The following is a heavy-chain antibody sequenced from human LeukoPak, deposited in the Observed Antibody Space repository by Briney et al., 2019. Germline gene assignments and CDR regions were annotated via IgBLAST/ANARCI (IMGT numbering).Heavy chain of an antibody. Sequence: LSLTCTVSGGSISDYYWSWIRQAPGKGLEWISYISETGTTIYQPDSVKGRFSISRDNAKNSLFLQMNRLRPEDTAVYYCARTSYPWNWGQGTLVTVSS. CDR1: GGSISDYY. V-gene: IGHV3-11*01. CDR2: ISETGTTI. CDR3: ARTSYPWN. J-gene: IGHJ4*02. D-gene: IGHD3-16*02.